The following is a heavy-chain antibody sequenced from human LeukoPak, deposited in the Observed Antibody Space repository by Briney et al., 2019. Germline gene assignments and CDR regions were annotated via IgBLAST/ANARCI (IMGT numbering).Heavy chain of an antibody. D-gene: IGHD3-10*01. Sequence: GGSLRLSCVVSGFTFSTSAMSWVRHAPGKGLEWVSGISESGGSTYYADSVKGRFTSSRDNSKNTLYLQMNNLRAEDTAAYYCAKGSFWGQGTLVTVSS. CDR2: ISESGGST. V-gene: IGHV3-23*01. J-gene: IGHJ4*02. CDR1: GFTFSTSA. CDR3: AKGSF.